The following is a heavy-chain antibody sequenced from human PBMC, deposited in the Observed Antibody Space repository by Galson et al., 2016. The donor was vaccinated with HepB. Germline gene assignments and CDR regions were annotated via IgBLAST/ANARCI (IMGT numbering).Heavy chain of an antibody. CDR2: IWYDGSNK. J-gene: IGHJ4*02. CDR3: ASEAPILAPTLDY. CDR1: GFTFSRNG. V-gene: IGHV3-33*01. D-gene: IGHD2/OR15-2a*01. Sequence: SLRLSCAASGFTFSRNGMHWVRQAPGKGLEWVAVIWYDGSNKYHADSAKGRFTISRDNSKNTLYLQMNSLRAEDTAVYYCASEAPILAPTLDYWGQGTLVTVSS.